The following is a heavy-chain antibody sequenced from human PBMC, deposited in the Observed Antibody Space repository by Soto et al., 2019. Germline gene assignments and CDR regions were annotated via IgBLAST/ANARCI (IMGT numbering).Heavy chain of an antibody. CDR2: IYLGDSDT. CDR1: GDSFTSHW. Sequence: GASLKISCNGSGDSFTSHWIGWVRQMPGKGLEWMGIIYLGDSDTRYSPSFQGQVTISADKSISTAYLQWSSLKASDTAMYYCATNTPTRYYYYGMDVWGQGTTVTVSS. CDR3: ATNTPTRYYYYGMDV. D-gene: IGHD2-15*01. J-gene: IGHJ6*02. V-gene: IGHV5-51*01.